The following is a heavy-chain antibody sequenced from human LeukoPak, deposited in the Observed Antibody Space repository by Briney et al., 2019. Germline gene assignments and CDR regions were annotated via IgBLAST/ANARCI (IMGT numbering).Heavy chain of an antibody. CDR1: KFIFGDYN. V-gene: IGHV3-21*01. J-gene: IGHJ4*02. CDR3: VRRETVFGVVTYFDY. D-gene: IGHD3-3*01. CDR2: ISRSGNDK. Sequence: GGSLRLSCAASKFIFGDYNMNWVRQAPGKGLEWVSSISRSGNDKYYADSVKGRFTISRDNAKNSLYLQMNGLRAEDTAVYYCVRRETVFGVVTYFDYWGQGLLVTLSS.